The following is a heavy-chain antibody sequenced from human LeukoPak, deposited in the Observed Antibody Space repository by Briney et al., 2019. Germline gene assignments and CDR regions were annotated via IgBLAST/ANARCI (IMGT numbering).Heavy chain of an antibody. CDR3: ARDLIDWNYG. CDR2: ISSSSSYI. J-gene: IGHJ4*02. V-gene: IGHV3-21*01. Sequence: GGSLRLSCAASGFTFSSYSMNWVRQAPGKGLEWVSSISSSSSYIYYADSVKGRFTISRDNAKNSLYMQMNSLRAEDTAVYYCARDLIDWNYGWGQGTLVTVSS. D-gene: IGHD1-7*01. CDR1: GFTFSSYS.